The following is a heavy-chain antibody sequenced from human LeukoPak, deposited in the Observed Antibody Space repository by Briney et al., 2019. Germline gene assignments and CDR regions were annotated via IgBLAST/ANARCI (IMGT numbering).Heavy chain of an antibody. CDR3: AKGLKWELPFDY. Sequence: GASVKVSCKTSGYSFTSYYIHWVRQAPGQGLEWMGWINPSSGGTEYAQKFQGRVTMTGDTSISTAYMELSRLRSDDTAEYYCAKGLKWELPFDYWGQGTLVTVSS. CDR2: INPSSGGT. CDR1: GYSFTSYY. J-gene: IGHJ4*02. D-gene: IGHD1-26*01. V-gene: IGHV1-2*02.